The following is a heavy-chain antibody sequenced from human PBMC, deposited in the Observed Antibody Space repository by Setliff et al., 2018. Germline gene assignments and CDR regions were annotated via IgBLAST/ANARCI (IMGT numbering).Heavy chain of an antibody. CDR3: RLAHCNDTSCEEALDY. D-gene: IGHD2-2*01. V-gene: IGHV4-39*03. Sequence: SETLSLTCTVSDVSISDTTYYWAWVRLPPGKGLEWIGTVSYFGASYSNPSLKSRLNISLDKSANRFSLNLASVTAADTALYYFRLAHCNDTSCEEALDYWSQGTLVTVSS. CDR2: VSYFGAS. CDR1: DVSISDTTYY. J-gene: IGHJ4*02.